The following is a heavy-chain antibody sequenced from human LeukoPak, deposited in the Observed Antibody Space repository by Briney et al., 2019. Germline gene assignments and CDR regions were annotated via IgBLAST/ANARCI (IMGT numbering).Heavy chain of an antibody. CDR1: GYTLTELS. J-gene: IGHJ4*02. CDR3: ATPRLPSIVGATRRGNFDY. V-gene: IGHV1-24*01. Sequence: GASVKVSCKVSGYTLTELSMHWVRQAPGKGLEWMGGFDPEDGETIYAQKFQGRVTMTEDTSTDTAYMELSSLRSEDTAVYYCATPRLPSIVGATRRGNFDYWGQGTLVTVSS. D-gene: IGHD1-26*01. CDR2: FDPEDGET.